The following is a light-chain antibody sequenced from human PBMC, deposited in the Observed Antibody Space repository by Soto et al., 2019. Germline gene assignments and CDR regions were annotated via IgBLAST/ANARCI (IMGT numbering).Light chain of an antibody. J-gene: IGLJ2*01. V-gene: IGLV3-21*04. CDR2: NDA. Sequence: SYELTQPPSVSVARGETASFACGGNNIGRKTVHWYQQKPGQAPLLVIYNDADRPSGIPERFSGSNSGNTATLTINRVEAGDEAVYSCQVWDGTSNHVVFGGGTKLTVL. CDR1: NIGRKT. CDR3: QVWDGTSNHVV.